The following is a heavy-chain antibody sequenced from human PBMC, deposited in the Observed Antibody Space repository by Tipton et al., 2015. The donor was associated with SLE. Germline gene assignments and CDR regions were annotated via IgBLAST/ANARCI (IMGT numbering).Heavy chain of an antibody. J-gene: IGHJ3*02. CDR2: IYHSGSA. Sequence: TLSLTCTVSGASISSYSWSWIRQPPGKGLEWIGEIYHSGSANYNPSLKSQVTISVDKSKNQFSLKLSSVTAADTAVYYCARDGSSSSFDIWGQGTMVTVSS. CDR3: ARDGSSSSFDI. D-gene: IGHD6-13*01. V-gene: IGHV4-59*12. CDR1: GASISSYS.